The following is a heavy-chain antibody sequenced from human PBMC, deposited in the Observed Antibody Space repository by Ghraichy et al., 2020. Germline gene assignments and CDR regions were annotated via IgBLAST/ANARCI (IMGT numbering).Heavy chain of an antibody. J-gene: IGHJ5*02. CDR3: ARGINWFDP. Sequence: ASVKVSCKASGYTFISYGITWVRQAPGQGLEWMGWITTKSGNTQYARKFQGRVTMTTDTSTSTAYMELRSLRSYDTAVYYCARGINWFDPWGQGTLVTVSS. CDR1: GYTFISYG. V-gene: IGHV1-18*01. CDR2: ITTKSGNT.